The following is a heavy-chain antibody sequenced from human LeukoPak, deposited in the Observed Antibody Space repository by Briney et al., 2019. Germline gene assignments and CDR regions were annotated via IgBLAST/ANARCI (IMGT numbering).Heavy chain of an antibody. D-gene: IGHD4-17*01. CDR3: DSYGDYVLRYFDY. Sequence: PRGSLRLSCAASGFTFSDYYMSWIRQAPGKGLEWVSYISSSGSTIYYADSVKGRFTISRDNAKNSLYLQMNSLRAEDTAVYYCDSYGDYVLRYFDYWGQGTLVTVSS. V-gene: IGHV3-11*04. CDR1: GFTFSDYY. J-gene: IGHJ4*02. CDR2: ISSSGSTI.